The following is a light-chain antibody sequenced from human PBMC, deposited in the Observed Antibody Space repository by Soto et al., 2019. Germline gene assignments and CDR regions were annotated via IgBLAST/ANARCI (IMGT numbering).Light chain of an antibody. CDR3: QQYNNWSWT. V-gene: IGKV3-15*01. Sequence: EIVMTQSPATLSVSPGERATLSCRASQSVTSNLAWYQQKPGQAPRLLIFGVSTRATDIPARFSGTGSGTEFTLTISSLQSEDFAVYYCQQYNNWSWTFGQGTKVDIK. CDR2: GVS. CDR1: QSVTSN. J-gene: IGKJ1*01.